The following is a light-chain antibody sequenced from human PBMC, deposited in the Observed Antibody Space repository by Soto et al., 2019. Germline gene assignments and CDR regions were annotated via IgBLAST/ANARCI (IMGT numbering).Light chain of an antibody. Sequence: QSVLTQPASVSGSSGQSITISCSGTNSDIGSYNYVSWYLQHPGKAPKLIVFEVSNRPSGISDRFSGSKSGNTAYLTISGLQTEDEAVYYCTSFTSSNTLPYVFGNGTKVTVL. CDR3: TSFTSSNTLPYV. CDR1: NSDIGSYNY. V-gene: IGLV2-14*01. J-gene: IGLJ1*01. CDR2: EVS.